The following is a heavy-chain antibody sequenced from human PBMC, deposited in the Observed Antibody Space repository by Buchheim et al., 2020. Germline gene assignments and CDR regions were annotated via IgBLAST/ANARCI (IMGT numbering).Heavy chain of an antibody. Sequence: QLVESGGGLVQPGGSLRLSCVATGFTVGSNYMSWVRQAPGKGLEWVSIVYSGGNTHYADPVKGRFIISRDRSKNTVHFQMNSLRPEDTAVYYCASLRSPLTANYYYGLDVWGQGAT. CDR2: VYSGGNT. V-gene: IGHV3-66*02. CDR3: ASLRSPLTANYYYGLDV. J-gene: IGHJ6*02. D-gene: IGHD1-20*01. CDR1: GFTVGSNY.